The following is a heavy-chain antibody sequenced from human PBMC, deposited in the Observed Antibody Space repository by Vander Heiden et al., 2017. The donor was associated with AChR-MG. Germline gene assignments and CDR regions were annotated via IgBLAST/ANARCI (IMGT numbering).Heavy chain of an antibody. V-gene: IGHV1-69*02. D-gene: IGHD3-3*01. CDR2: IIPIIGIA. Sequence: QVQLVQSGAEVQKPGSSVKVSCKASGGTFSSYPISWVRQAPGQGREWMGRIIPIIGIANYAQKFQCRVTITADKSTSTAYMELSSLRSEDTAVYYCARGSPGVVIIWDWFDPWGQGTLVTVSS. CDR3: ARGSPGVVIIWDWFDP. J-gene: IGHJ5*02. CDR1: GGTFSSYP.